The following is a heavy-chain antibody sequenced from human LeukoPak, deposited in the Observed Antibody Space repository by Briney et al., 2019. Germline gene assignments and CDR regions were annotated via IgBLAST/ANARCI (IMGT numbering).Heavy chain of an antibody. CDR1: GGSISSYY. D-gene: IGHD5-18*01. V-gene: IGHV4-4*07. Sequence: SETLSLTCTVSGGSISSYYWSWIRQPAGKGLEWIGRIYTSGSTNYNPSLKSRVTMSVDTSKNQFSLKLSSVTAADTAVYYCARGXXXGYXXXYGVDXXXXWGQGXXXTVX. CDR2: IYTSGST. CDR3: ARGXXXGYXXXYGVDXXXX. J-gene: IGHJ4*02.